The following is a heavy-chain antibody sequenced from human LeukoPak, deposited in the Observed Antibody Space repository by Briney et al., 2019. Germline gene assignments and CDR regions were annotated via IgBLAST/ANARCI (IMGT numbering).Heavy chain of an antibody. CDR1: GYSISSGYY. CDR3: ARRFREGGCFDY. Sequence: PSETLSLTCTVSGYSISSGYYWGWIRQPPGKGLEWIGSIYHSGSAYYNPSLKSRVTISVDTSKNQFSLKLSSVTAADTAVYYCARRFREGGCFDYWGQGTLVTVSS. D-gene: IGHD6-19*01. CDR2: IYHSGSA. V-gene: IGHV4-38-2*02. J-gene: IGHJ4*02.